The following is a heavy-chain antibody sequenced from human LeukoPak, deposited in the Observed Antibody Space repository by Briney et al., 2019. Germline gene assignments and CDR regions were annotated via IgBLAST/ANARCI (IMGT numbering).Heavy chain of an antibody. Sequence: PGASLRLSCAASGFTFSSYAMSWVRQAPGKGLEWVSAISGSGGNTYYADSVKGRFTISRDNSKDTLHLQMNSLRAEDTAVYYCAKVSGSSYPFDYWGQGTLVTVSS. CDR1: GFTFSSYA. CDR3: AKVSGSSYPFDY. J-gene: IGHJ4*02. CDR2: ISGSGGNT. D-gene: IGHD1-26*01. V-gene: IGHV3-23*01.